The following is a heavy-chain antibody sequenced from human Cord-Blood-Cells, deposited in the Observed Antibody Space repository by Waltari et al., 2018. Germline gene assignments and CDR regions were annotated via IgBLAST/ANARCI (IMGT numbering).Heavy chain of an antibody. CDR3: ARQILGYCSSTSCYVDAFDI. D-gene: IGHD2-2*01. J-gene: IGHJ3*02. CDR2: IYYSGNT. Sequence: QLQLQESGPGLVKPSETLSLTCTVSGGSISSSSYYWGWIRQPPGKGLEWIGSIYYSGNTHYNPSLKTRVTISVDTSKNQFSPKLSSVTAADTAVYYCARQILGYCSSTSCYVDAFDIWGQGTMVTVSS. CDR1: GGSISSSSYY. V-gene: IGHV4-39*01.